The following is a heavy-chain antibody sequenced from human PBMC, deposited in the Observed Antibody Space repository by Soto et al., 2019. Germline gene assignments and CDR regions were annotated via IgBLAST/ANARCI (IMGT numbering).Heavy chain of an antibody. CDR2: IYPGDSDT. V-gene: IGHV5-51*01. Sequence: GESLKISCKGSGYRFTSDWIGWERQKPGKGLEGMGIIYPGDSDTRHSPSFQGQVTISADKSTSTAYLQWSSLKASDTAMYYCARAISRWWVLLDYWGQGTLVTVSS. D-gene: IGHD1-26*01. CDR1: GYRFTSDW. J-gene: IGHJ4*02. CDR3: ARAISRWWVLLDY.